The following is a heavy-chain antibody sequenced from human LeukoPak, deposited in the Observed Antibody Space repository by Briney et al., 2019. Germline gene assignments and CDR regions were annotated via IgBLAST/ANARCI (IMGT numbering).Heavy chain of an antibody. CDR1: GFTFSSYA. D-gene: IGHD4-11*01. J-gene: IGHJ6*02. CDR2: ISYDGSNK. Sequence: GGSLRLSCAASGFTFSSYAMHWVRQAPGKGLEWVAVISYDGSNKYYADSVKGRFTISRDNSKNTLYLQMNSLRAEDTAVYYCAREAPTTFWVNYYYGMDVWGQGTTVTVSS. CDR3: AREAPTTFWVNYYYGMDV. V-gene: IGHV3-30-3*01.